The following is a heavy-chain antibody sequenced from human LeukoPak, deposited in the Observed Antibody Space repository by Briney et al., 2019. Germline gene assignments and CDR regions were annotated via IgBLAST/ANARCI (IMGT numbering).Heavy chain of an antibody. CDR3: ARGPSESYYYYGMDV. J-gene: IGHJ6*02. V-gene: IGHV1-2*02. D-gene: IGHD2/OR15-2a*01. CDR1: GYTFTGYY. Sequence: ASVKVSCKASGYTFTGYYMHWVRQAPGQGLGWMGWINPNSGDTNYAQKFQGRVTMTRDTSISTAYMELSRLRSGDTAVYYCARGPSESYYYYGMDVWGQGATVTVSS. CDR2: INPNSGDT.